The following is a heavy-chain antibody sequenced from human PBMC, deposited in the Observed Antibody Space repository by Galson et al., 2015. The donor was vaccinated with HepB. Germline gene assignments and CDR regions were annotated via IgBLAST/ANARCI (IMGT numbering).Heavy chain of an antibody. CDR3: ARVSGYSSGSPDY. D-gene: IGHD6-19*01. Sequence: SLRLSCAASGFTFSSYSMNWVRQAPGKGLEWVSYISSSRSTIYYADSVKGRFTISRDNAKNSLYLQMNSLRAEDTAVYYCARVSGYSSGSPDYWGQGTLVTVSS. V-gene: IGHV3-48*01. CDR2: ISSSRSTI. CDR1: GFTFSSYS. J-gene: IGHJ4*02.